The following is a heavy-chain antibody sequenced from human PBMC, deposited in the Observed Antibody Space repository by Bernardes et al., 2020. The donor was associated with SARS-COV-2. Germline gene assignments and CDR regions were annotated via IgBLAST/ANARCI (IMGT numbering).Heavy chain of an antibody. D-gene: IGHD5-18*01. Sequence: ASVKVSCKASGYTFTSYGISWVRQAPGQGLEWMGWISAYNGNTNYAQKLQGRVTMTTDTSTSTAYMELRSLRSDDTAVYYCARGGYGFGHRSSYSDGLDVWGQGTTVTVSS. CDR3: ARGGYGFGHRSSYSDGLDV. CDR1: GYTFTSYG. J-gene: IGHJ6*02. CDR2: ISAYNGNT. V-gene: IGHV1-18*01.